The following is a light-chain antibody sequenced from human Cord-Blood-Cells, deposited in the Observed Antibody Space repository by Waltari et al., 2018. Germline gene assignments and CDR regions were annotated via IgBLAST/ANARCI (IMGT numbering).Light chain of an antibody. J-gene: IGKJ4*01. CDR1: QDISNY. Sequence: DLLMTQSPSFLSASVGNRATITCQPSQDISNYLNWYQQKPRKAPKLLIYDASNLETGVPSRFRGSGSGTDFTFTISSLQPEDIATYYCQQYDNLPLTFGGGTKVEIK. CDR3: QQYDNLPLT. CDR2: DAS. V-gene: IGKV1-33*01.